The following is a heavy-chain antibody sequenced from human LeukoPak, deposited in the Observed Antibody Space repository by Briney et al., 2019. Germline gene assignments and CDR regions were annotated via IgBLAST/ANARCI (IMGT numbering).Heavy chain of an antibody. Sequence: ASVKVSCKASGYTFTSYGISWVRQAPGQGLEWMGWISAYNGNTNYAQKLQGRVTMTTDTSTSTAYMELRSLRSDDTAVYYCARAEYSYGFFSSSDYWGQGTLVTVSS. CDR2: ISAYNGNT. CDR3: ARAEYSYGFFSSSDY. CDR1: GYTFTSYG. J-gene: IGHJ4*02. V-gene: IGHV1-18*01. D-gene: IGHD5-18*01.